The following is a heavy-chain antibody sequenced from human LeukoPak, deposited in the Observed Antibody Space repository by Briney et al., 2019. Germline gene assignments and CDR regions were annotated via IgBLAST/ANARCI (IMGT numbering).Heavy chain of an antibody. CDR3: ARAVRPPRGSYYSRYYGMDV. D-gene: IGHD1-26*01. Sequence: GGSLRLSCAASGFTFSSYAMHWVRQAPGKGLEWVAVISYDGSNKYYADSVKGRFTISRDNSKNTLYLQMNSLRAEDTAVYYCARAVRPPRGSYYSRYYGMDVWGQGTTVTVSS. CDR2: ISYDGSNK. J-gene: IGHJ6*02. V-gene: IGHV3-30-3*01. CDR1: GFTFSSYA.